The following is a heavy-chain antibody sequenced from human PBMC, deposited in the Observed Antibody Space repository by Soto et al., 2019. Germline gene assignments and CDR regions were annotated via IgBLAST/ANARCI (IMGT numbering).Heavy chain of an antibody. Sequence: GGSLRLSCAASGFTFSSYGMHWVRQAPGKGLEWVAVIWYDGSNKYYADSVKGRFTISRDNSKNTLYLQMNSLRAEDTAVYYCARDGDCGGDCYQSDAFDIWGQGTMVTVSS. CDR3: ARDGDCGGDCYQSDAFDI. CDR1: GFTFSSYG. V-gene: IGHV3-33*01. J-gene: IGHJ3*02. CDR2: IWYDGSNK. D-gene: IGHD2-21*01.